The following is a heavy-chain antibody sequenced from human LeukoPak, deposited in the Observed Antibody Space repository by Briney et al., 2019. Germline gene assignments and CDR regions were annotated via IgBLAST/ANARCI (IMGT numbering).Heavy chain of an antibody. J-gene: IGHJ4*02. Sequence: PSETLSLTCTVSGGSISSYYWSWIRQPPGKGLEWIGYIYYSGSTNYNPSLKSRVTISVDTSKNQFSLKLSSVTAADTAVYYCARVMFGPGSLAFDYWGQGTLVTVSS. D-gene: IGHD3-10*02. CDR3: ARVMFGPGSLAFDY. CDR1: GGSISSYY. V-gene: IGHV4-59*01. CDR2: IYYSGST.